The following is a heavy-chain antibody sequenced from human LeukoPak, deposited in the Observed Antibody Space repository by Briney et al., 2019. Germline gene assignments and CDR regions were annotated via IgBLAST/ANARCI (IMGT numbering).Heavy chain of an antibody. CDR1: GFTFSSYA. J-gene: IGHJ6*02. CDR3: ARDRYYYDSSGYPNYYGMDV. D-gene: IGHD3-22*01. CDR2: ISYDESYK. V-gene: IGHV3-30-3*01. Sequence: GGSLRLSCAASGFTFSSYAMHWVRQAPGKGLEWVALISYDESYKYYADSVKGRFTISRDNAKNSLYPQMNSLRAEDTAVYYCARDRYYYDSSGYPNYYGMDVWGQGTTVTVSS.